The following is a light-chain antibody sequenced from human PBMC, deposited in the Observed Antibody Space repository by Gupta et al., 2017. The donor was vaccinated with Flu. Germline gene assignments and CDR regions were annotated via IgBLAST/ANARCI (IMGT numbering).Light chain of an antibody. Sequence: EIVLTQSPATLSLSPGERATLSCRASQSVGTYLAWYQQKPGQTPRLLIYDASNRATGITARFSGSGSGKDFTLTISSREPEDFAVYYCQKRSNWPPYTFGQGTKLEIK. CDR3: QKRSNWPPYT. J-gene: IGKJ2*01. V-gene: IGKV3-11*01. CDR1: QSVGTY. CDR2: DAS.